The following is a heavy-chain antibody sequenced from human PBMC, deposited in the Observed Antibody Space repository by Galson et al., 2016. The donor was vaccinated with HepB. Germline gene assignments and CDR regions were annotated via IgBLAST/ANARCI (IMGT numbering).Heavy chain of an antibody. CDR1: GFSFRDYT. V-gene: IGHV3-43*01. CDR2: IKKDGTTT. D-gene: IGHD2-8*01. Sequence: SLRLSCAASGFSFRDYTMHWVRRAPGKGLEWVPLIKKDGTTTYYADSVKGRFTISRDNSKYSLYLQMNILRTEDTALYYCAKPYCTNGVCNTGWYFDYWGQGTLVTVSS. J-gene: IGHJ4*02. CDR3: AKPYCTNGVCNTGWYFDY.